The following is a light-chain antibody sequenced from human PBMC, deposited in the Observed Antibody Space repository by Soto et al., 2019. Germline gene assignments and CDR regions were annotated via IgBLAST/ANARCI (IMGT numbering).Light chain of an antibody. CDR1: ALPKQY. V-gene: IGLV3-25*03. CDR3: QSADSSGTYPV. J-gene: IGLJ2*01. Sequence: SYELPQPPSVAVSPGQTARITCSGDALPKQYAYWYQKKPGQAPVLVIYKDSERPSGIPERFSGSSSGTTVTLTISGVQAEDEADDYCQSADSSGTYPVFGGGTKLTVL. CDR2: KDS.